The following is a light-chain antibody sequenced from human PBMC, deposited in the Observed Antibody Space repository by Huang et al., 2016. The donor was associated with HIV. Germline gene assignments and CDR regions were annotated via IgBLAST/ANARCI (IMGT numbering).Light chain of an antibody. Sequence: DIKLTQSPSFLSASVGDRVTITCRASQTTDTYLNWYQQKPGKAPKLLIYGASSLQSGVPSRFSGSGSETDFTLTISSLQPEDFATYHCQQTYGTPQTFGQGTKLEIK. CDR3: QQTYGTPQT. CDR2: GAS. CDR1: QTTDTY. V-gene: IGKV1-39*01. J-gene: IGKJ2*01.